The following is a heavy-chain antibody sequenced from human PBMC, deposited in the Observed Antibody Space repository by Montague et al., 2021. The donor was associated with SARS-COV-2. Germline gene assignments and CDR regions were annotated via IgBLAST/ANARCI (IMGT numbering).Heavy chain of an antibody. J-gene: IGHJ6*02. CDR2: IIHSGTI. D-gene: IGHD6-13*01. Sequence: SETLSLTCRVSGDSISTSTWWTWVRQTPGKGLEWIGEIIHSGTINYNPSLKSRVSISVDKSNNQFSLRLSSLIAAATAVYYCATLSRRTAAGTRDYFGLDVWGQGTTVVVSS. CDR1: GDSISTSTW. V-gene: IGHV4-4*02. CDR3: ATLSRRTAAGTRDYFGLDV.